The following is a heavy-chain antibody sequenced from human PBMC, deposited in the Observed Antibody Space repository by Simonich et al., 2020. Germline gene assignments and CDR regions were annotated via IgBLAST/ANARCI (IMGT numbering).Heavy chain of an antibody. D-gene: IGHD5-12*01. Sequence: QVQLQESGPGLVKPSETLSLTCTVSGGSISSYYWSWIRQPPGQGLGWIGYIYYSWSPNDNPSLRSRVTISGDTSKNQFSLKLSSVTAADTAVYYCARHDRWLQFYFDYWGQGTLVTVSS. J-gene: IGHJ4*02. CDR1: GGSISSYY. V-gene: IGHV4-59*08. CDR3: ARHDRWLQFYFDY. CDR2: IYYSWSP.